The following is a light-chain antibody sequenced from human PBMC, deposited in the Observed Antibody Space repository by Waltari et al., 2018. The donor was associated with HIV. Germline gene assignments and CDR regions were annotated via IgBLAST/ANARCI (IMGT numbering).Light chain of an antibody. Sequence: QNVVTQESSLTVSPGGSVTLTCGLTFGSVTTSSYLNWFQHRPGHPPTTVIYAGDTKHPWTPARYSGSVLDDKATLTLTAVPPEDEAVYYCLLYVASSYLFGGGTFVTVL. CDR2: AGD. J-gene: IGLJ2*01. CDR1: FGSVTTSSY. CDR3: LLYVASSYL. V-gene: IGLV7-43*01.